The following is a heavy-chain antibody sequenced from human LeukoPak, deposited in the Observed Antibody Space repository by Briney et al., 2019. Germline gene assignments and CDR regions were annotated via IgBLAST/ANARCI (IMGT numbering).Heavy chain of an antibody. CDR3: AKDRGITYCGGDCYSSNDY. D-gene: IGHD2-21*02. CDR2: ISSSSSTI. J-gene: IGHJ4*02. CDR1: GFTFSSYS. V-gene: IGHV3-48*04. Sequence: PGGSLRLSCAASGFTFSSYSMNWVRQAPGKGLEWVSYISSSSSTIYYADSVKGRFTISRDNAKNSLYLQMNSLRAEDTAVYYCAKDRGITYCGGDCYSSNDYWGQGTLVTVSS.